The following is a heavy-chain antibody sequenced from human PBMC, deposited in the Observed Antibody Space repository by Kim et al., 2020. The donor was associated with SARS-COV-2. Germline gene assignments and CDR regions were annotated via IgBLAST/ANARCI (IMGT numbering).Heavy chain of an antibody. CDR3: ARYHIVGATTGSLSSAFDI. CDR2: IIPIFGTA. Sequence: SVKVSCKASGGTFSSYAISWVRQAPGQGLEWMGGIIPIFGTANYAQKFQGRVTITADESTSTAYMELSSLRSEDTAVYYCARYHIVGATTGSLSSAFDIWGQGTIVTVSS. CDR1: GGTFSSYA. D-gene: IGHD1-26*01. V-gene: IGHV1-69*13. J-gene: IGHJ3*02.